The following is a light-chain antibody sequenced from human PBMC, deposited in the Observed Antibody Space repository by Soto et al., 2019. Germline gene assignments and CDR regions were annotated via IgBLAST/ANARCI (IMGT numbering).Light chain of an antibody. CDR2: AAS. CDR1: QSVGTN. V-gene: IGKV3-15*01. Sequence: EIVMTQSPATLSVSPGERATLSCRASQSVGTNLAWYQQKPGQAPRLLIYAASTRATGIPARFSGSGSGTEFILTISSLQSEDFAFYYCHQHNNCPLTFVGGTKVEIK. CDR3: HQHNNCPLT. J-gene: IGKJ4*01.